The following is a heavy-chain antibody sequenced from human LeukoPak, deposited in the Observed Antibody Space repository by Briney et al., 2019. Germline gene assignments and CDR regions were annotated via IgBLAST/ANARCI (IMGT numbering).Heavy chain of an antibody. V-gene: IGHV4-34*01. D-gene: IGHD2-15*01. J-gene: IGHJ3*02. CDR1: GFTFSSYW. Sequence: KSGGSLRLSCAASGFTFSSYWMSWIRQPPGKGLEWIGEINHSGSTNYNPSLKSRVTISVDTSKNQFSLKLSSVTAADTAVYYCARTKWSPWWKDAFDIWGQGTMVTVSS. CDR3: ARTKWSPWWKDAFDI. CDR2: INHSGST.